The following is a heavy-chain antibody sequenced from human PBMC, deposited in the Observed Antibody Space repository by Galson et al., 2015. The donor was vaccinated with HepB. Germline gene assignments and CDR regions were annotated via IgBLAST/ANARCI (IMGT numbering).Heavy chain of an antibody. CDR2: LSGSGGSI. Sequence: SLRLSCAASGFTFSMYAMNWVRQAPGKGLEWVSALSGSGGSIYYADSVKGRFTISRDNSKSTLFLQMSSLRAEDTAVYYCAKRFCSGDSCQKSVGVFDMWGQGTMVTVSS. J-gene: IGHJ3*02. CDR3: AKRFCSGDSCQKSVGVFDM. V-gene: IGHV3-23*01. D-gene: IGHD2-15*01. CDR1: GFTFSMYA.